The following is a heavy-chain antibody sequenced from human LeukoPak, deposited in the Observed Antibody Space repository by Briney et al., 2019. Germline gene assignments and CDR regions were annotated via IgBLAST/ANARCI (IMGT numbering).Heavy chain of an antibody. CDR1: GFTLSSYW. CDR3: ARDLVVVVAATPDAEYFQH. D-gene: IGHD2-15*01. V-gene: IGHV3-7*01. CDR2: IKQDGSEK. J-gene: IGHJ1*01. Sequence: GGSLRLSCAASGFTLSSYWMSLVRQAPGKGLEWVANIKQDGSEKYYVDSVKGRFTISRDNAKNSLYLHMNSLRAEDTAVYYCARDLVVVVAATPDAEYFQHWGQGTLVTVSS.